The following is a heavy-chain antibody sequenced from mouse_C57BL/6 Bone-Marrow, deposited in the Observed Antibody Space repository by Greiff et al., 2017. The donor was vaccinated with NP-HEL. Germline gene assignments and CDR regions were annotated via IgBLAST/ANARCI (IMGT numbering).Heavy chain of an antibody. CDR2: ISNGGGST. V-gene: IGHV5-12*01. J-gene: IGHJ4*01. D-gene: IGHD1-1*01. CDR3: ARQSPHYGSSYEEGLFYAMDY. CDR1: GFTFSDYY. Sequence: EVKVVESGGGLVQPGGSLKLSCAASGFTFSDYYMYWVRQTPEKRLEWVAYISNGGGSTYYPDTVKGRFTISSDNAKNTLYLQMSRLKSEDTAMYYGARQSPHYGSSYEEGLFYAMDYWGQGTSVTVSS.